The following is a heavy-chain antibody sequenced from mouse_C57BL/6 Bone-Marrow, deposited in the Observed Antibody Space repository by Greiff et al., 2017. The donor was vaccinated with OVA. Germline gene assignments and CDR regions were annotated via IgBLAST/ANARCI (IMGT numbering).Heavy chain of an antibody. CDR1: GYTFTSYG. V-gene: IGHV1-81*01. CDR3: ARSLWYLYYFDY. CDR2: IYPRRGNT. J-gene: IGHJ2*01. D-gene: IGHD2-1*01. Sequence: VKLQESGAELARPGASVKLSCKASGYTFTSYGISWVKQRTGQGLEWIGEIYPRRGNTYYNEKFKGKATLTADKSSSTAYMELRSLTSEDSAVYFCARSLWYLYYFDYWGQGTTLTVSS.